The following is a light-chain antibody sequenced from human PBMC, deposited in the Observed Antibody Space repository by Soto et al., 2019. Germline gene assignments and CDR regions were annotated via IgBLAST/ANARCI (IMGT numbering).Light chain of an antibody. CDR1: QAVNPY. CDR3: QKYNNVPPAT. J-gene: IGKJ3*01. V-gene: IGKV1-27*01. CDR2: AAS. Sequence: DIQMTQSPSSLSASVGDRVTITCRASQAVNPYLAWYQQKPGRAPKLLIYAASTLQSGVPPRFSGGGSSTDYSLTISSRQHEDVATYYCQKYNNVPPATFGPGTKVHV.